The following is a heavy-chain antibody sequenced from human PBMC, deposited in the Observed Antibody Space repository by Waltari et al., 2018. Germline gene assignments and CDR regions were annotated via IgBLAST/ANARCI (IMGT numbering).Heavy chain of an antibody. Sequence: QLQLQESGPGLVKPSETLSLTCSVSGGSITNTKHYWGWIRQPPGQWLEWLGTMSFLRATYSSPSLKSRVTIPRDTSTNQLSLKLGSVTAADTAMYYCATYIGASVGTAAFDVWGQGTMVTVSS. D-gene: IGHD5-12*01. CDR2: MSFLRAT. J-gene: IGHJ3*01. CDR3: ATYIGASVGTAAFDV. V-gene: IGHV4-39*01. CDR1: GGSITNTKHY.